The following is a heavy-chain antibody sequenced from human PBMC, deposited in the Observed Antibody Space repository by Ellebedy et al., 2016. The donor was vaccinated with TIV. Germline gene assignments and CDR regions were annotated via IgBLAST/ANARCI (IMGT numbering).Heavy chain of an antibody. Sequence: GGSQRLSCAASGFSFRSYWMSWVRQAPGKGLEWVANIYQDGSAQYYVDSVKGRFTISRDNAKNSLFLQMNSLRVEDTAVYYCARRGSYGDYAVQVNSWFDRWGRGTLVSVSS. CDR2: IYQDGSAQ. D-gene: IGHD4-17*01. J-gene: IGHJ5*02. V-gene: IGHV3-7*01. CDR3: ARRGSYGDYAVQVNSWFDR. CDR1: GFSFRSYW.